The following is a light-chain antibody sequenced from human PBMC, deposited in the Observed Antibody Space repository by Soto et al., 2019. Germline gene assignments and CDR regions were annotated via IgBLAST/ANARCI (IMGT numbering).Light chain of an antibody. CDR2: EVS. J-gene: IGLJ1*01. CDR3: ISYTVSRSYV. V-gene: IGLV2-14*01. CDR1: SSDIGNYNY. Sequence: QSVLTQPASVSGSPGQSITISCTGTSSDIGNYNYVSWYQQHPGKAPKLMIYEVSNRPSGVSYRFSGSKSGNTASLTISGLQADDEADYYCISYTVSRSYVFGPGTKVTVL.